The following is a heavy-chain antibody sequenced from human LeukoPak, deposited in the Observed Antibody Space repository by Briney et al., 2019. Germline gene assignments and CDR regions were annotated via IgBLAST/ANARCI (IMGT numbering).Heavy chain of an antibody. D-gene: IGHD3-10*01. CDR2: INHSGST. CDR3: ARGSGFSRCFDL. Sequence: SETLSLTCAVYGGSVSGYYWSWIRQPPGKGLEWIGEINHSGSTNYNPSLKSRVTISVDTSKNQFSLKLSSVTAADTAVYYCARGSGFSRCFDLWGRGTLVTVSS. J-gene: IGHJ2*01. V-gene: IGHV4-34*01. CDR1: GGSVSGYY.